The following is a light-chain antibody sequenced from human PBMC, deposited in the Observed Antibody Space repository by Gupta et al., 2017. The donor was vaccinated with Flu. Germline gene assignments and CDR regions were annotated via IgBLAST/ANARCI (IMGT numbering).Light chain of an antibody. J-gene: IGLJ3*02. CDR3: GTWDNSLSAWV. CDR1: SSNIGNNY. CDR2: ETN. Sequence: SSNIGNNYVAWYQHLPVTAPKLIIYETNKQPSGIPDRLSGSKSGTSATLGITGVQTGDEADYYCGTWDNSLSAWVFGGGTKLTVL. V-gene: IGLV1-51*02.